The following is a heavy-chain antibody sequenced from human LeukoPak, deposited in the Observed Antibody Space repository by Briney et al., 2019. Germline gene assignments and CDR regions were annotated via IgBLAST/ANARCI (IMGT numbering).Heavy chain of an antibody. CDR2: IFWDGNR. V-gene: IGHV2-5*02. Sequence: SGPTLVNPTQTLPLTCTVTGFSFTTKGVGVGWIRQAPVKALEWLAIIFWDGNRRYNSSLRSSLTITSDNSKNQVFLTMTNMDPVDTATYFCAHSLRRPSCSGGNCYYFDYWGQGTLVTVSS. J-gene: IGHJ4*02. D-gene: IGHD2-15*01. CDR3: AHSLRRPSCSGGNCYYFDY. CDR1: GFSFTTKGVG.